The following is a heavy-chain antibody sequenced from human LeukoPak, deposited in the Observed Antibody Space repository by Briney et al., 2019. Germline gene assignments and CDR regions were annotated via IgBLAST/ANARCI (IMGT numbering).Heavy chain of an antibody. CDR3: ARDPGDFWSGPYY. V-gene: IGHV4-34*01. D-gene: IGHD3-3*01. CDR1: GGSFSGYY. CDR2: IYHSGST. J-gene: IGHJ4*02. Sequence: PSETLSLTCAVYGGSFSGYYWNWIRQPSGKGLEWIGEIYHSGSTNYNPSLKSRATISVDTSKNQFSLKLSSVTAADTAVYYCARDPGDFWSGPYYWGQGTLVTVSS.